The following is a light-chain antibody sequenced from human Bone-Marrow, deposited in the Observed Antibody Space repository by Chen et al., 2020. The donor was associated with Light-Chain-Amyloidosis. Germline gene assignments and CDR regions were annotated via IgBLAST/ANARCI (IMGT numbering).Light chain of an antibody. CDR1: NIASTS. CDR2: DDS. CDR3: QVWDRSSDRPV. Sequence: SYVLTQPSSLSVAPRQTAPISCGGNNIASTSVHWYQQTPGKAPLRDVYDDSDRPSGIPERLSGSNSGNTATLTISRVEAGDEADYYCQVWDRSSDRPVFGGGTKLTVL. V-gene: IGLV3-21*02. J-gene: IGLJ3*02.